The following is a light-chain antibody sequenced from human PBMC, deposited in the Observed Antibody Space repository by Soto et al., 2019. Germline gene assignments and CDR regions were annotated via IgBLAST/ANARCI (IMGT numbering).Light chain of an antibody. J-gene: IGKJ5*01. Sequence: EIVLTQSTCTLSLSPGERVTLSCRASQSVTNSYLAWYQQKPGQAPRLLIFGASTRATGIPERFSGSGSGTDFTLTISRLEPEDFAVYYCQQYGTSRVTFGQGTRLEIK. CDR3: QQYGTSRVT. CDR2: GAS. CDR1: QSVTNSY. V-gene: IGKV3-20*01.